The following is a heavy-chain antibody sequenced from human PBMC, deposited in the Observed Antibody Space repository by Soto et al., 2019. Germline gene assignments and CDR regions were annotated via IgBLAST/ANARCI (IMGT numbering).Heavy chain of an antibody. V-gene: IGHV4-34*01. CDR3: ARGIPGYSSSWYVS. D-gene: IGHD6-13*01. J-gene: IGHJ5*02. CDR2: INHSGST. Sequence: SETLSLTCAAYGGSFSGYYCSWIRQPPGKGLEWIGEINHSGSTNYYPSLKSRVTISVDTSKHQFSLKLSSVTAADTAVYYCARGIPGYSSSWYVSWGKGTRVTVSS. CDR1: GGSFSGYY.